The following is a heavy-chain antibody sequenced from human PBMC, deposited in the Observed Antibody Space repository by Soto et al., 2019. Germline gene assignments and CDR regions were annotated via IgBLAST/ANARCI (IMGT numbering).Heavy chain of an antibody. Sequence: EVQLVESGGDLVQPGGSLRLTCVVSGLNFNNAWMNWVRQAPGKGLEWVANINPDGSAEGYVHSVRGRFTISRDNAKNSLYLQMNSVRADDTAVYYWGREKWLQPAYWGQGTLVTVSS. CDR1: GLNFNNAW. CDR2: INPDGSAE. J-gene: IGHJ4*02. D-gene: IGHD5-12*01. V-gene: IGHV3-7*04. CDR3: GREKWLQPAY.